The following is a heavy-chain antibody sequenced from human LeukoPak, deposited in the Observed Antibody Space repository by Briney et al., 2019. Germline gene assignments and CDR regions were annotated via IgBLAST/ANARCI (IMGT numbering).Heavy chain of an antibody. V-gene: IGHV1-18*01. CDR2: ISAYNGNT. J-gene: IGHJ4*02. CDR1: GYTFTSYG. D-gene: IGHD4-17*01. CDR3: ARTTGLLYGDYAFDY. Sequence: ASVKVSCKASGYTFTSYGIRWVRQAPGQGLEWMGWISAYNGNTNYAQKLQGRFTMTTDTSTSTAYMELRSLRSDDTAVYYCARTTGLLYGDYAFDYWGQGTLVTVSS.